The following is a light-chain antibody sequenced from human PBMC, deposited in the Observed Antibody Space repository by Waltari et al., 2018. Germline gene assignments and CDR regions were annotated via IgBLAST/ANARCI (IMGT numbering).Light chain of an antibody. CDR3: QTWDSSSYV. CDR1: TRGDTY. J-gene: IGLJ1*01. Sequence: SYELTQPPSVSVSPGQAVSITCSGKTRGDTYVNWYQQKAGQSPVLVIYEDTKRPSGIPGRLSASNSGNTATLTISETQAMDEADYYCQTWDSSSYVFGTGTTVTVL. CDR2: EDT. V-gene: IGLV3-1*01.